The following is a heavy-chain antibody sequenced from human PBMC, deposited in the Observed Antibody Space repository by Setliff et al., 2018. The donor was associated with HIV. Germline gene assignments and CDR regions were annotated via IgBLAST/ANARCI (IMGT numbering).Heavy chain of an antibody. J-gene: IGHJ6*02. CDR1: GYTFSSYE. D-gene: IGHD3-3*01. CDR3: ARDLRDGFEEWFSTLDDGMDV. Sequence: ASVKVSCKASGYTFSSYEISWVRQAPGQGLEWMGRISTSNGYTNYAQKLQGRVTVTTDTSTSTAYMELSRLRSDDTAVYYCARDLRDGFEEWFSTLDDGMDVWGQGTTVTVSS. CDR2: ISTSNGYT. V-gene: IGHV1-18*01.